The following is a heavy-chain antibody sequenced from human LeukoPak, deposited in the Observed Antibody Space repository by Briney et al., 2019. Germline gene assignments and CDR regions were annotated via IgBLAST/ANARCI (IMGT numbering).Heavy chain of an antibody. V-gene: IGHV4-4*07. CDR2: IYTSGST. CDR3: ARDYYDSSGYYPFDY. D-gene: IGHD3-22*01. Sequence: SETLSLTCTVSGGSISSYYWSWIRQPAGKGLEWIGRIYTSGSTNYNPSLKSRVTMSVDTSKNQFSPKLSSVTAADTAVYYCARDYYDSSGYYPFDYWGQGTLVTVSS. CDR1: GGSISSYY. J-gene: IGHJ4*02.